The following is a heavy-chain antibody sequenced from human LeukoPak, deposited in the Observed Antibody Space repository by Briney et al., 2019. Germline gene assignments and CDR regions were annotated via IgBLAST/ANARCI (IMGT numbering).Heavy chain of an antibody. V-gene: IGHV3-21*01. CDR1: GFTFSSHS. J-gene: IGHJ6*03. Sequence: SGGSLRLSCAASGFTFSSHSMNWVRQAPGKGLEWVSSISSSSSYIYYADSVKGRFTISRDNAKNSLYLQMNSLRAEDTAVYYCARVYDFWSGYYGGYYYYMDVWGKGTTVTVSS. D-gene: IGHD3-3*01. CDR3: ARVYDFWSGYYGGYYYYMDV. CDR2: ISSSSSYI.